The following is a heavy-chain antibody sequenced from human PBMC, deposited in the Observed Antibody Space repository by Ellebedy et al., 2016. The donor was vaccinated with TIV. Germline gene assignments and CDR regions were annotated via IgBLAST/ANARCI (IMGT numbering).Heavy chain of an antibody. Sequence: GSLRLXXTASGGSFSSYYWSWIRQPAGKGLEWIGRIYTSGSTNYDPSLKSRVTMSVDTSKNQFSLKLSSVTAANTAVYYCAREKGYCSSTSCYELADYWGQGTLVTVSS. J-gene: IGHJ4*02. D-gene: IGHD2-2*01. CDR1: GGSFSSYY. CDR2: IYTSGST. V-gene: IGHV4-4*07. CDR3: AREKGYCSSTSCYELADY.